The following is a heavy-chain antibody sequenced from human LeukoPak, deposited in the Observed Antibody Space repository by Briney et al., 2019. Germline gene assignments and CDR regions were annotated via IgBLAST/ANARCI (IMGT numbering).Heavy chain of an antibody. CDR2: VYHGGSS. J-gene: IGHJ4*02. Sequence: SETLSLTCTVSGYSISSGFYWGWIRQPPGKGLEWIGNVYHGGSSYYNPSLKSRVTISVDTSKNRFSLKLSSVTAADTAVYYCAREAYCGGDCYSGFDYWGQGTLVTVSS. CDR3: AREAYCGGDCYSGFDY. CDR1: GYSISSGFY. V-gene: IGHV4-38-2*02. D-gene: IGHD2-21*02.